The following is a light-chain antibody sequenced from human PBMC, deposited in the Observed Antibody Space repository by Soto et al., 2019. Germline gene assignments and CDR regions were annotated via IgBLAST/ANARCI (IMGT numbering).Light chain of an antibody. CDR2: RAS. CDR3: QQYDKWPPRYT. CDR1: QSVSNN. Sequence: EIVMTQSPATLSVSPGERATLSCRASQSVSNNLAWYQQRPGQPPRLLIYRASTRAPGIPARFSGSGSGTEFTLTISSLQSEDFAIYYCQQYDKWPPRYTFGQGTQLEIK. J-gene: IGKJ2*01. V-gene: IGKV3-15*01.